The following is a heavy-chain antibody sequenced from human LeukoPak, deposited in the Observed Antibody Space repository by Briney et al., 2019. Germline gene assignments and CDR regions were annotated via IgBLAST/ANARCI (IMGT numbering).Heavy chain of an antibody. Sequence: APVKVSCKASGYTFTSYDINWVRQATGQGLEWMGWMNPNSGNTGYAQKFQGRVTITRNTSISTAYMELSSLRSEDTAVYYCARAKFGYSSGWSDYWGQGTLVTVSS. CDR3: ARAKFGYSSGWSDY. CDR1: GYTFTSYD. V-gene: IGHV1-8*03. D-gene: IGHD6-19*01. J-gene: IGHJ4*02. CDR2: MNPNSGNT.